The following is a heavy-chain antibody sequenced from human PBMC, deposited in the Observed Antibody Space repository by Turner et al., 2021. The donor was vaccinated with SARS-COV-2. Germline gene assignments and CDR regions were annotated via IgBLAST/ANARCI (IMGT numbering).Heavy chain of an antibody. V-gene: IGHV3-33*01. CDR1: GFSFTDYG. Sequence: QVLLEQSGGGVVQPGGSVRLSCAASGFSFTDYGMHWVCQTPDKGLEWVAAIWPDGNNKYYVESVRGRFSISRDNSKNTIDLQMNSLRVDDTAVYYCARDSNVMTSYGDLWGQGTLVTVSS. CDR2: IWPDGNNK. J-gene: IGHJ4*02. CDR3: ARDSNVMTSYGDL. D-gene: IGHD3-22*01.